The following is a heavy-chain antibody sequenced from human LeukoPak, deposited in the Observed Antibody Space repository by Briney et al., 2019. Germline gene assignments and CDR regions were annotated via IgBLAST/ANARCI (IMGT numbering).Heavy chain of an antibody. CDR2: IYYSGST. D-gene: IGHD3-10*01. V-gene: IGHV4-39*07. J-gene: IGHJ3*02. CDR1: GGSISSSSYY. CDR3: ARVGYYARAFDI. Sequence: SETLSLTCTVSGGSISSSSYYRGWIRQPPGKGLEWIGSIYYSGSTYYNPSLKSRVTISVDTSKNQFSLKLSSVTAADTAVYYCARVGYYARAFDIWGQGTMVTVSS.